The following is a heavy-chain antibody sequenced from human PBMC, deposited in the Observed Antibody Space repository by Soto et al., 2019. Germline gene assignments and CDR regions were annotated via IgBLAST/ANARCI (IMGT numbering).Heavy chain of an antibody. CDR2: ISSSSSYI. Sequence: GGSLRLSCAASGFTFSSYSMNWVRQAPGKGLEWVSSISSSSSYIYSADSVKGRFTISRDNAKNSLYLQMNSLRAEDTAVYYCAREDYSNCGNWGRGTLVTVSS. CDR1: GFTFSSYS. V-gene: IGHV3-21*01. J-gene: IGHJ4*01. CDR3: AREDYSNCGN. D-gene: IGHD4-4*01.